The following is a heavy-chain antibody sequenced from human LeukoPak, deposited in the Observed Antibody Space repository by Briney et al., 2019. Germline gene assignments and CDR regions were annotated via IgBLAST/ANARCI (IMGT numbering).Heavy chain of an antibody. V-gene: IGHV3-11*01. CDR1: GFTFSDFH. J-gene: IGHJ4*02. CDR2: ISGSAGTT. Sequence: PGGSLRLSRAASGFTFSDFHMSWIRQAPGKGLEWVSYISGSAGTTYYAASVKGRFTSSRDNAKNSLYLQMNSLRAEDTAVYYCAREGSSSWFVNSWGQGTLVTVSS. D-gene: IGHD6-13*01. CDR3: AREGSSSWFVNS.